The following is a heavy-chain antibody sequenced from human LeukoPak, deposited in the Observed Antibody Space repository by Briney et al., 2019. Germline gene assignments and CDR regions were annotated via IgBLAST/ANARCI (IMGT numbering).Heavy chain of an antibody. D-gene: IGHD4-17*01. Sequence: SVKVSCKASGGAFSSYAISWVRQAPGQGLEWMGGIIPIFGTANYAQKFQGRVTITADESTSTAYMELSSLRSEDTAVYYCARDHDGDDWFDPWGQGTLVTVSS. J-gene: IGHJ5*02. CDR2: IIPIFGTA. CDR3: ARDHDGDDWFDP. V-gene: IGHV1-69*13. CDR1: GGAFSSYA.